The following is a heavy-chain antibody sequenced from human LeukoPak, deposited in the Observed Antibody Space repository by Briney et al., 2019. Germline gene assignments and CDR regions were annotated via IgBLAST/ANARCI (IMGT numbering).Heavy chain of an antibody. Sequence: ASVKLSCTASGYTITSYDINWMRHPTEQGLEWMGWMNPNSSNTGYAQKFQGRVTMTRNTSISTAYMELSSLRSEDTAVYYCARGAYYDSSGYYYFFRVHANNWFDPWGQGTLVTVSS. CDR3: ARGAYYDSSGYYYFFRVHANNWFDP. V-gene: IGHV1-8*01. CDR2: MNPNSSNT. CDR1: GYTITSYD. D-gene: IGHD3-22*01. J-gene: IGHJ5*02.